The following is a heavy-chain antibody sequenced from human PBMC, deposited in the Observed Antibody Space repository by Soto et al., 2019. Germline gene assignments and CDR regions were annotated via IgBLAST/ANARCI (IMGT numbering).Heavy chain of an antibody. D-gene: IGHD3-10*01. Sequence: SETLSLTCTVSGGSISSYYWSWIRQPPGKGLEWIGYIYYSGSTNYNPSLKSRVTISVDTSKNQFSLKLSSVTAADTAVYYCARARGGNYYGSGSRNWFDPWGQGALVTVSS. CDR3: ARARGGNYYGSGSRNWFDP. CDR2: IYYSGST. J-gene: IGHJ5*02. CDR1: GGSISSYY. V-gene: IGHV4-59*01.